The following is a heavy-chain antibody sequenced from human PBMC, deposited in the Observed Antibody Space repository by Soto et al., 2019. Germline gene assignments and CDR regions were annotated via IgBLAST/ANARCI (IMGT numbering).Heavy chain of an antibody. Sequence: GGSLRLSCAASGFTFTSYTMNWVRQAPGKGLEWVSSISSSSDYIYYADSMKGRVTISRDNAKNSLFLDMNSLTGEDTAVYYCARARVYATGPLDFWGQGTLVTVYS. CDR1: GFTFTSYT. CDR3: ARARVYATGPLDF. J-gene: IGHJ4*02. V-gene: IGHV3-21*06. CDR2: ISSSSDYI. D-gene: IGHD6-13*01.